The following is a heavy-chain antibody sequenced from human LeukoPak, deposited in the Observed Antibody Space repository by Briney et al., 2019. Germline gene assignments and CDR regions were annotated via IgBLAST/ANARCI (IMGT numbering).Heavy chain of an antibody. CDR3: ARDTWVLGFLLVDNFDY. J-gene: IGHJ4*02. V-gene: IGHV3-21*01. Sequence: GESLRLSCAASGFTFSSYSMNWVRQAPGKGLEWVSSISSSSSYIYYADSVKGRFTISRDNAKNSFSLQMNSLRAEDTDVYCCARDTWVLGFLLVDNFDYGGRGTLATVSS. D-gene: IGHD3-3*01. CDR1: GFTFSSYS. CDR2: ISSSSSYI.